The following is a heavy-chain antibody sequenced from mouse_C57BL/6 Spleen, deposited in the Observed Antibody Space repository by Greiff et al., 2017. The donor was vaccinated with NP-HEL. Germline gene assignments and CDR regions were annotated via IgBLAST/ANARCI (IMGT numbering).Heavy chain of an antibody. CDR2: IYPGDGDT. Sequence: QVQLQESGPELVKPGASVKISCKASGYAFSSSWMNWVKQRPGKGLEWIGRIYPGDGDTNYNGKFKGKATMTADKSSSTAYMQLSSLTSEDSAVYFCARVGPGTGRYYFDYWGQGTTLTVSS. V-gene: IGHV1-82*01. CDR3: ARVGPGTGRYYFDY. D-gene: IGHD4-1*01. J-gene: IGHJ2*01. CDR1: GYAFSSSW.